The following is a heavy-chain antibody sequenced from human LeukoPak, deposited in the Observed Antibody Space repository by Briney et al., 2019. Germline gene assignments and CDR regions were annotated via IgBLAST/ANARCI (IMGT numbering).Heavy chain of an antibody. CDR3: VRGPYYGFWSVSSREPNFDY. Sequence: SETLSLTCAVGGYSISSNYYWGWIRLPPGGGLEWIRSIYHSGATYYSPSLKSRVTISIDTSKNRFSLNVKSVTAADTAVYYCVRGPYYGFWSVSSREPNFDYWGQGTLVTVSS. D-gene: IGHD3-3*01. CDR1: GYSISSNYY. CDR2: IYHSGAT. J-gene: IGHJ4*02. V-gene: IGHV4-38-2*01.